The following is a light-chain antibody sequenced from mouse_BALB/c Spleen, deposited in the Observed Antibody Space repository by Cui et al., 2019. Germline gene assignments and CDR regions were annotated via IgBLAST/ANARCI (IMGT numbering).Light chain of an antibody. CDR1: QSMGTS. V-gene: IGKV5-48*01. CDR2: YAS. J-gene: IGKJ1*01. CDR3: QQSNSWPT. Sequence: DILLTQSPAILSVSPGERVSFSCRASQSMGTSIHWYQQRTNGSPRLLIKYASESISGIPSRFSGSGSGTDFTLSINSVESEDIADYYCQQSNSWPTFGGGTKLEIK.